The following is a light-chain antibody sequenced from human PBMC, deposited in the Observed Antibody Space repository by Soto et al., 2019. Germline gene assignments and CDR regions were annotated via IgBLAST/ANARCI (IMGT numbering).Light chain of an antibody. CDR2: DVS. CDR1: ISDVGGYNF. V-gene: IGLV2-14*03. Sequence: QSALTQPASVSGSPGQSITISCTGTISDVGGYNFVSWYQQYPGKAPKLMICDVSNRPSGVSNRFSGSKSGNTASLTISGLQDEDDADYYCSSFTGSNYVFGTGTKVTVL. CDR3: SSFTGSNYV. J-gene: IGLJ1*01.